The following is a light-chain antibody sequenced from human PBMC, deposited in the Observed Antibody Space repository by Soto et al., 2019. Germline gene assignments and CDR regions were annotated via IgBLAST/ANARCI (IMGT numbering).Light chain of an antibody. Sequence: QSALTQPASVSESPGQSITISCAGTISDFGGYNHVSWYQQHADKSPKLLIHEVSNRPSGVSNRFSGSKSGNTASLTISGLQAEDEADYYCTSYTSITTYVFGTATKPTV. J-gene: IGLJ1*01. V-gene: IGLV2-14*01. CDR1: ISDFGGYNH. CDR3: TSYTSITTYV. CDR2: EVS.